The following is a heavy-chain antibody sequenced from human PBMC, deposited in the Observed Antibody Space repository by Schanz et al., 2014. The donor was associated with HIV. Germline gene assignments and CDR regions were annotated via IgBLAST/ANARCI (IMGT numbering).Heavy chain of an antibody. CDR3: AKSRGDSWPYGMDV. D-gene: IGHD4-17*01. V-gene: IGHV3-23*01. Sequence: EVQLMESGGGQVKPGGSLRLTCSASGFTFSSFTFHWVRQAPGKGLEWVSGISDTGVRTNYADSVKGRLTISRDNSENTLYLQMNSLRAEDTAVYYCAKSRGDSWPYGMDVWGQGTTVTVSS. J-gene: IGHJ6*02. CDR1: GFTFSSFT. CDR2: ISDTGVRT.